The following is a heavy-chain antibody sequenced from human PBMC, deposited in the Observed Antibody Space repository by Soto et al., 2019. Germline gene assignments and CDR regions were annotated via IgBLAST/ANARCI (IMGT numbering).Heavy chain of an antibody. V-gene: IGHV4-39*01. CDR2: ISYSGSK. CDR1: GGSISSSSYY. D-gene: IGHD3-16*01. Sequence: SATLSLTCTVSGGSISSSSYYWGWIRQAPGKGLEWFGTISYSGSKYYNPSLRNRITISADSSKTQFSLTLSSVTAADTAVYFCARHQGEGWFDPWGQGTLVTVSS. CDR3: ARHQGEGWFDP. J-gene: IGHJ5*02.